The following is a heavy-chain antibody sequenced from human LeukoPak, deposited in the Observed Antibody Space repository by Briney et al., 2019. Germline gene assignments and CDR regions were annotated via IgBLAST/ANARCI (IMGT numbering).Heavy chain of an antibody. CDR2: ISAYNGNT. CDR3: ASWRWDAGYFDWLRTDYYFDY. J-gene: IGHJ4*02. CDR1: GYTFTSYY. D-gene: IGHD3-9*01. Sequence: EASVKVSCKASGYTFTSYYMHWVRQAPGQGLEWMGWISAYNGNTNYAQKLQGRVTMTTDTSTSTAYMELRSLRSDDTAVYYCASWRWDAGYFDWLRTDYYFDYWGQGTLVTVSS. V-gene: IGHV1-18*04.